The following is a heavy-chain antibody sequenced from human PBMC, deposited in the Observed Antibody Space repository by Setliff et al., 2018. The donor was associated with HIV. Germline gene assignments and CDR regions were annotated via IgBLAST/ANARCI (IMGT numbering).Heavy chain of an antibody. CDR3: ARDAGYSGSAWDS. D-gene: IGHD1-26*01. J-gene: IGHJ4*02. CDR1: GGTFSSYA. Sequence: SVKVSCKASGGTFSSYAISWVRQAPGQGLEWMGGIIPIFGTANYAQKFQGRVTFTADESTNTAFMELSSLRSEDTAVYYCARDAGYSGSAWDSWGQGTLVTVSS. V-gene: IGHV1-69*13. CDR2: IIPIFGTA.